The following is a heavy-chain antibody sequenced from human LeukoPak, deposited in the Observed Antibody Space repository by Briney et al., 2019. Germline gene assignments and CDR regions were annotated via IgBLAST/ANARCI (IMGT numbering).Heavy chain of an antibody. V-gene: IGHV4-34*01. CDR1: GGSFSGYY. CDR3: AGGPAASLHYYFDY. D-gene: IGHD2-2*01. J-gene: IGHJ4*02. CDR2: INHSGST. Sequence: PSETLSLTCAVYGGSFSGYYWSWIRQPPGKGLEWIGEINHSGSTNYNPSLKSRVTISVDTSKNQFSLKLSSVTAADTAVYYCAGGPAASLHYYFDYWGQGTLVTVSS.